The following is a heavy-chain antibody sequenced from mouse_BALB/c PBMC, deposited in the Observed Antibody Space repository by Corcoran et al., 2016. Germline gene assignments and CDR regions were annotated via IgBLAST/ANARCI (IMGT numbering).Heavy chain of an antibody. D-gene: IGHD2-2*01. Sequence: EVQLQQSGPELVKPGASVKMSCKASGYTFTSYVMHWVKQKPGQGLEWIGYINPYNDGNKYNEKFKGKATLTSDKSSSTAYMELSSLTSEDSAVYYCARGAIYYGNDKFAYWGQGTLVTVSA. CDR2: INPYNDGN. CDR1: GYTFTSYV. J-gene: IGHJ3*01. CDR3: ARGAIYYGNDKFAY. V-gene: IGHV1S136*01.